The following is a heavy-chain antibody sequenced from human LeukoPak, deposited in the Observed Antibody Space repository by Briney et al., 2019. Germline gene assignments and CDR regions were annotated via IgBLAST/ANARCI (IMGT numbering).Heavy chain of an antibody. J-gene: IGHJ3*02. CDR2: INPSGGST. CDR3: ARDRGGDYDSSGYYYGLGAFDI. V-gene: IGHV1-46*01. D-gene: IGHD3-22*01. Sequence: ASVKVSCKASGYTFTGYYMHWVRQAPGQGLEWMGIINPSGGSTSYAQKFQGRVTMTRDTSTSTVYMELSSLRSEDTAVYYCARDRGGDYDSSGYYYGLGAFDIWGQGTMVTVSS. CDR1: GYTFTGYY.